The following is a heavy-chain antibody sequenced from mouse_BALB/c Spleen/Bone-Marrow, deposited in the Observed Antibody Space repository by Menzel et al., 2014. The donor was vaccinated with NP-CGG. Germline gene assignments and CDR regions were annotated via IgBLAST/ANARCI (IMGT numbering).Heavy chain of an antibody. CDR1: GLTFSNYG. J-gene: IGHJ2*01. CDR2: ISSVGSYT. V-gene: IGHV5-6*01. CDR3: ARRGTGTGSYYFDY. D-gene: IGHD4-1*01. Sequence: EVQGVESGGDLVKPGGSLKLSCAASGLTFSNYGMSWVRQTPDKRLEWVATISSVGSYTYYPDSVKGRFTISRDNAKNTLFLQMSSLKSEDTAMYYCARRGTGTGSYYFDYWGQGTTLTVSS.